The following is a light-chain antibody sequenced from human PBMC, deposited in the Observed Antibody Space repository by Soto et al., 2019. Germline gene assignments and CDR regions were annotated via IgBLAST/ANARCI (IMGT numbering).Light chain of an antibody. V-gene: IGKV3-15*01. CDR1: QSVSNN. CDR3: QQSNNWYT. Sequence: EIVMTQSPATLSVSPGERATLSCRASQSVSNNLAWYQQKPGQAPRLLIYGASTRATGIPARFSGSGSGTEFTLTISSLQSEDFAVYYCQQSNNWYTFGQGTKLEIK. J-gene: IGKJ2*01. CDR2: GAS.